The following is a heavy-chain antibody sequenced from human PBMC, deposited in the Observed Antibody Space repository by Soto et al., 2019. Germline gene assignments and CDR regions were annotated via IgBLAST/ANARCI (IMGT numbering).Heavy chain of an antibody. D-gene: IGHD3-3*01. CDR3: ATSRVNRYYDFWSGSLDY. CDR2: FDPEDGET. Sequence: SVKVSCKVSGYTLTELSMHWVRQAPGKGLEWMGGFDPEDGETIYAQKFQGRVTMTEDTSTDTAYMELSSLRSEDTAVYYCATSRVNRYYDFWSGSLDYWGQGTLVTVSS. CDR1: GYTLTELS. J-gene: IGHJ4*02. V-gene: IGHV1-24*01.